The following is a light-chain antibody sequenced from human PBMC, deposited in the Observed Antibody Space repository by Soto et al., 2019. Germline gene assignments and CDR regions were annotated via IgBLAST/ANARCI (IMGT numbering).Light chain of an antibody. Sequence: EIVLTQSPGTLSLSPGERATLSCRASQSVSSNYLAWYQQKLGQAPRLLIYGASSRATGIPDRFSGSGSGTVVTLTISRLEPEDFAVYYCQQYGSSQSFGQGTKVEIK. CDR3: QQYGSSQS. J-gene: IGKJ1*01. CDR1: QSVSSNY. CDR2: GAS. V-gene: IGKV3-20*01.